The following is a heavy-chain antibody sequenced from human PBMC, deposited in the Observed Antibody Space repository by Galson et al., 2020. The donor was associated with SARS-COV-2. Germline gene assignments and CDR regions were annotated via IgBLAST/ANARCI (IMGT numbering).Heavy chain of an antibody. J-gene: IGHJ4*02. CDR1: GYSISSGYH. CDR3: ARGNEFRPYSAFNN. D-gene: IGHD1-26*01. Sequence: SQTLSLTCAVSGYSISSGYHWGWIRQPPGKGLECIGSIYHSGNTYYNPSLESRVTISVDTSKNQFSLKLSSVTAADTAVYYCARGNEFRPYSAFNNWGQGTLVTVS. CDR2: IYHSGNT. V-gene: IGHV4-38-2*01.